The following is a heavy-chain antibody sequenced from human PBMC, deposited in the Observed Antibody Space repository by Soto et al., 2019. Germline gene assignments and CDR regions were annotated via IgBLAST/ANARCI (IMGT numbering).Heavy chain of an antibody. CDR2: IIPIFGTA. V-gene: IGHV1-69*12. Sequence: QVQLVQSGAEVKKPGSSVKVSCKASGGTFSSYAISWVRQAPGQGLEWMGGIIPIFGTANYAQKCQGRVTITADESTSTAYMELSSLRSEDTAVYYCARALGYCISTSCLHGMDVWGQGTTVTVSS. D-gene: IGHD2-2*01. J-gene: IGHJ6*02. CDR3: ARALGYCISTSCLHGMDV. CDR1: GGTFSSYA.